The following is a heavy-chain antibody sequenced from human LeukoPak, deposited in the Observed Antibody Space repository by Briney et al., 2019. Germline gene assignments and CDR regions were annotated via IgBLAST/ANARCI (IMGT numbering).Heavy chain of an antibody. CDR3: ATVGYSGYDWVY. D-gene: IGHD5-12*01. CDR2: FDPEDGET. CDR1: GYTLTELS. J-gene: IGHJ4*02. V-gene: IGHV1-24*01. Sequence: ASVKVSCKVSGYTLTELSMHWVRQAPGKGLEWMGGFDPEDGETIYAQKFQGRVTVTEDTSTDTAYMELSSLRSEDTAVYYCATVGYSGYDWVYWGQGTLVTVSS.